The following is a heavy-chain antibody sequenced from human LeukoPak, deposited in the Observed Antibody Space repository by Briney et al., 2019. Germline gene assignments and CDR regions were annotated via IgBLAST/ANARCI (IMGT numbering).Heavy chain of an antibody. V-gene: IGHV3-48*03. CDR1: GFSFSSYE. CDR3: SGQYSSSSVVDY. Sequence: PGGSLRLSCAASGFSFSSYEMNWVRQAPENGLEWVSDISSSGSIMYSADSVKGRFTISRDNAKNSLYLQMNSLRAEDTAIYYCSGQYSSSSVVDYWGQGTLVTVSS. CDR2: ISSSGSIM. J-gene: IGHJ4*02. D-gene: IGHD6-6*01.